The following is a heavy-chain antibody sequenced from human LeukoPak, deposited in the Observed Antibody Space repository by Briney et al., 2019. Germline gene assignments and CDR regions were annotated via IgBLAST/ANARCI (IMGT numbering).Heavy chain of an antibody. CDR3: ARDHCSSTSCYETNDAFDI. Sequence: GGSLRLSCAASGFTVSSNYMSWVRQAPGKGLEWVSVIYSGGSTYYADSVKGRFTISRDNSKNTLYLQMNSLRAEDTAVYYCARDHCSSTSCYETNDAFDIWGQGTMVTVSS. J-gene: IGHJ3*02. V-gene: IGHV3-53*01. CDR1: GFTVSSNY. D-gene: IGHD2-2*01. CDR2: IYSGGST.